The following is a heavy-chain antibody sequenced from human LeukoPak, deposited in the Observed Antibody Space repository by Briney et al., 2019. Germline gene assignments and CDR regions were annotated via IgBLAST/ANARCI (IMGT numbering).Heavy chain of an antibody. CDR3: ARRGSGSYYPIDY. J-gene: IGHJ4*02. D-gene: IGHD3-10*01. CDR1: GGSFSGYY. CDR2: INHSGST. Sequence: SETLSLTCAVYGGSFSGYYWSWIRQPPGKGLEWIGEINHSGSTNYNPSLKSRVTIPVDTSKNQFSLKLSSVTAADTAVYYCARRGSGSYYPIDYWGQGTLVTVSS. V-gene: IGHV4-34*01.